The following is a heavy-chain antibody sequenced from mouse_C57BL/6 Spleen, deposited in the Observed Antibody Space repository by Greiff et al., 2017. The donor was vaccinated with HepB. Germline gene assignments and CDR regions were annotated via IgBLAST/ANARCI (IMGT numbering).Heavy chain of an antibody. V-gene: IGHV14-3*01. CDR1: GFNIKNTY. D-gene: IGHD2-2*01. Sequence: VQLQQSVAELVRPGASVKLSCTASGFNIKNTYMHWVKQRPEQGLEWIGRIDPANGNTKYAPKFQGKATITADTSSNTAYLQLSLTSEDTAIYYCARDGYDVAYWGQGTLVTVSA. CDR3: ARDGYDVAY. J-gene: IGHJ3*01. CDR2: IDPANGNT.